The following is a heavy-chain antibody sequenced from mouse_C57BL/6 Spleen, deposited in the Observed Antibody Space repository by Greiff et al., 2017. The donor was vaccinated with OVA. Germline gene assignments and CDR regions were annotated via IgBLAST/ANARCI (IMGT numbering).Heavy chain of an antibody. Sequence: VQLVESGPGLVQPSQSLSITCTVSGFSLTSYGVHWVRQSPGKGLEWLGVIWSGGSTDYNAAFISRLSISKDNSKSQVFFKMNSLQADDTAIYYCARNRGVGYEGAMDYWGQGTSVTVSS. CDR1: GFSLTSYG. D-gene: IGHD3-2*02. CDR2: IWSGGST. J-gene: IGHJ4*01. V-gene: IGHV2-2*01. CDR3: ARNRGVGYEGAMDY.